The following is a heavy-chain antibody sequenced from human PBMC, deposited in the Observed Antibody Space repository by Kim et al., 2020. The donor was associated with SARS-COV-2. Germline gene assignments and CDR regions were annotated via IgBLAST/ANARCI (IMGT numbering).Heavy chain of an antibody. V-gene: IGHV1-69*13. CDR1: GGTFSSYA. Sequence: SVKVSCKASGGTFSSYAISWVRQAPGQGLEWMGGIIPIFGTANYAQKFQGRVTITADESTSTAYMELSSLRSEDTAVYYCAGSYYDILTGPNYYYYYGMDVWGQGTTVTVSS. D-gene: IGHD3-9*01. CDR2: IIPIFGTA. CDR3: AGSYYDILTGPNYYYYYGMDV. J-gene: IGHJ6*02.